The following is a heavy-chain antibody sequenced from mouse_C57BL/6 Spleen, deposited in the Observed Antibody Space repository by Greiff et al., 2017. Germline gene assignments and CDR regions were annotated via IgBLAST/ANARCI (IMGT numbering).Heavy chain of an antibody. CDR2: ISSGGDYI. V-gene: IGHV5-9-1*02. CDR3: TRDPHYYAMDY. Sequence: EVQGVESGEGLVKPGGSLKLSCAASGFTFSSYAMSWVRQTPEKRLEWVAYISSGGDYIYYADTVKGRFTISRDNARNTLYLQMSSLKSEDTAMYYCTRDPHYYAMDYWGQGTSVTVSS. CDR1: GFTFSSYA. J-gene: IGHJ4*01.